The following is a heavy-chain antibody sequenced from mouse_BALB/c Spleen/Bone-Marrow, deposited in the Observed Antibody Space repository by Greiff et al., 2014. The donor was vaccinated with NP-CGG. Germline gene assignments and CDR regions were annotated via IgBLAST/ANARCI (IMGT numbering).Heavy chain of an antibody. D-gene: IGHD2-1*01. CDR1: GYTFTSYW. CDR3: TRGDGNYWYFDV. V-gene: IGHV1S22*01. CDR2: IYPGSGST. Sequence: LQQSGSELVRPGASVKLSCKASGYTFTSYWMHWVKQRHGQGLEWIGNIYPGSGSTNYDEKFKSKGTLTVDTSSGTAYMHLSSLTSEDSAVYYCTRGDGNYWYFDVWGAGTTVTVSS. J-gene: IGHJ1*01.